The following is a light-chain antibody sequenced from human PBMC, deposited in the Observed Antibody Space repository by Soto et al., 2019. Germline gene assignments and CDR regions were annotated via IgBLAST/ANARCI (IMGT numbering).Light chain of an antibody. V-gene: IGKV1-5*01. CDR1: QSISSW. Sequence: DIQMTQSPSTLSASVADRVTITCRASQSISSWLAWYQQKPGKAPKLLIYDASSLESGVPSRFSGSGSGTEFTLTISSLQPDDFATYYCQQYNSYPTFGGGTKVEIK. CDR3: QQYNSYPT. CDR2: DAS. J-gene: IGKJ4*01.